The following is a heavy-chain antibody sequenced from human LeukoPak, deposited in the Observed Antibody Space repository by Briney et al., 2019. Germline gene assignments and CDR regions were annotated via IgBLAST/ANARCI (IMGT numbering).Heavy chain of an antibody. V-gene: IGHV4-34*01. CDR3: ARGRAFYVWGSYRPYYFDY. CDR1: GGSFSGYY. D-gene: IGHD3-16*02. J-gene: IGHJ4*02. CDR2: INHSGST. Sequence: SETLSLTCAVYGGSFSGYYWSWIRQPPGKGLEWIGEINHSGSTNYNPSLKSRVTISVDTSKNQFSLKLSSVTAADTAVYYCARGRAFYVWGSYRPYYFDYCGQGTLVTVSS.